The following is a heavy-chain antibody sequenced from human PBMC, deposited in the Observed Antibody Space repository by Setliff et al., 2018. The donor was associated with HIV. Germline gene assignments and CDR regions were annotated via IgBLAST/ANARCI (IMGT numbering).Heavy chain of an antibody. Sequence: RLSCAASGFTFSSHAMTWVRQAPGQGLEWVSIISGSGISTYYADSVKGRFTISRDNSRNMLYLQMNSLRAEDTAVYYCARDVSWRVRTYIDYWGQGALVTVSS. D-gene: IGHD3-3*01. J-gene: IGHJ4*02. V-gene: IGHV3-23*01. CDR1: GFTFSSHA. CDR2: ISGSGIST. CDR3: ARDVSWRVRTYIDY.